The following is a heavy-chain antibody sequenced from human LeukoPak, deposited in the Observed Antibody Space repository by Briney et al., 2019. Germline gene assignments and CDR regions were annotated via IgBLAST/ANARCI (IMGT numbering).Heavy chain of an antibody. CDR3: GRQMGYYYDSSIGGIDY. Sequence: PGGSLRLSCAASGFPFSTYTMTWVRQAPGKGLEWVSSITSGSSYIYYADSVKGRFTISRDNAKNSLYLQMNSLRAGDTAVYYCGRQMGYYYDSSIGGIDYWGQGTLVTVSS. V-gene: IGHV3-21*01. J-gene: IGHJ4*02. CDR2: ITSGSSYI. CDR1: GFPFSTYT. D-gene: IGHD3-22*01.